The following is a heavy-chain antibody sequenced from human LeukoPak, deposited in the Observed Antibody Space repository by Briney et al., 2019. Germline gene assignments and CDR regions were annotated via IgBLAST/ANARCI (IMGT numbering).Heavy chain of an antibody. D-gene: IGHD2-2*01. V-gene: IGHV3-23*01. CDR3: ATRGYCSGTSCYAPQP. Sequence: EGSLRLSCAGSGFTFSSYAMTWVRQAPGKGLEWLSAISGSGDSTYYADSVKGRFTISRDNSKNTLYLQMNSLRPEDTAVYYCATRGYCSGTSCYAPQPWGQGTLVTVSS. J-gene: IGHJ5*02. CDR1: GFTFSSYA. CDR2: ISGSGDST.